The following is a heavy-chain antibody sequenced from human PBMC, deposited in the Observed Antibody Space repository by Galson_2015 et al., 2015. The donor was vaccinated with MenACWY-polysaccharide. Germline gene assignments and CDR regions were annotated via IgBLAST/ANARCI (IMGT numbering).Heavy chain of an antibody. V-gene: IGHV2-70*04. CDR2: IDWDDDK. D-gene: IGHD1-26*01. Sequence: PALVKPTQPLTLPCTFSGFSLDTTKMRVSWIRQPPGKALEWPARIDWDDDKYYPTSLKTRLTISKDTSKNQVVLTMTNMDPVDTATYYCVRESGSYYQMDYWGQGTLVTVSS. J-gene: IGHJ4*02. CDR1: GFSLDTTKMR. CDR3: VRESGSYYQMDY.